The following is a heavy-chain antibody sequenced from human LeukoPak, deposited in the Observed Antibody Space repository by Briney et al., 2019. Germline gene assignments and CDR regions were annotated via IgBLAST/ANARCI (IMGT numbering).Heavy chain of an antibody. CDR2: IYYSGST. Sequence: SETLSLTCTVSGGSISSYYWSWIRQPPGKGLEWIGYIYYSGSTNYNPSLKSRVTISVDTSKNQFSLKLSSVTEKDTAMYYCARNQAVAANRGAFDIWGQGTMVTVSS. CDR3: ARNQAVAANRGAFDI. D-gene: IGHD6-19*01. J-gene: IGHJ3*02. CDR1: GGSISSYY. V-gene: IGHV4-59*08.